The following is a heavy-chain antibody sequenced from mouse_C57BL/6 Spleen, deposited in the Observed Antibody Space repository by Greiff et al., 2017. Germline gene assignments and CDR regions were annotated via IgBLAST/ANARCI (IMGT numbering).Heavy chain of an antibody. CDR1: GYTFTSYW. V-gene: IGHV1-72*01. D-gene: IGHD1-1*01. J-gene: IGHJ1*03. Sequence: QVQLQQPGAELVKPGASVKLSCKASGYTFTSYWMHWVKQRPGRGLEWIGRIDPNSGGTKYNEKFKSKATLTVDKPSSTAYMQLSSLTSEDSAVYYCSRDYYGSSFRYWYFDVWGTGTTVTVSS. CDR3: SRDYYGSSFRYWYFDV. CDR2: IDPNSGGT.